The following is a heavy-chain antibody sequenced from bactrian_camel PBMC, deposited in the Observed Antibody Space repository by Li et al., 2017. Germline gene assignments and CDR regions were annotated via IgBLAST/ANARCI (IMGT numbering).Heavy chain of an antibody. CDR1: GFPFSTYG. CDR2: ISSGGGST. CDR3: ANTVFGSPYY. J-gene: IGHJ4*01. D-gene: IGHD3*01. Sequence: VQLVESGGGLVQPGGSLRLSCAASGFPFSTYGMTWVRQAPGKGLEWVSDISSGGGSTYYADSVKGRFTISRDNAKNTVYLQLNSLKTEDMAMYYCANTVFGSPYYWGQGTQVTVS. V-gene: IGHV3S40*01.